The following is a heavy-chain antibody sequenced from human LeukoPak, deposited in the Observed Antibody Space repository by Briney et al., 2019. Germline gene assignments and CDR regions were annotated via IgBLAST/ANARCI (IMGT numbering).Heavy chain of an antibody. J-gene: IGHJ3*02. CDR1: GYTFTSYD. Sequence: ASVKVSCKASGYTFTSYDINWVRQATGQGLEWMGWMNPNSGNTDYAQKFQGRVTMTRNTSISTAYVELSSLRSEDTAVYYCARYNAPVTTYAFDIWGQGTMVTVSS. D-gene: IGHD4-17*01. V-gene: IGHV1-8*01. CDR2: MNPNSGNT. CDR3: ARYNAPVTTYAFDI.